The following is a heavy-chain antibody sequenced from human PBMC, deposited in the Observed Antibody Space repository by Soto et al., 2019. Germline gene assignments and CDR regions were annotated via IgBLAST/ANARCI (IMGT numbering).Heavy chain of an antibody. J-gene: IGHJ4*02. D-gene: IGHD3-16*01. V-gene: IGHV3-13*01. CDR2: IGTDGDT. CDR1: GFTFSSYD. CDR3: TRGADGFDY. Sequence: EVQLVESGGDLVQPGGSLRLSCGASGFTFSSYDFHWVRQATGKGLEWVSGIGTDGDTYYAGSVKGRFIMSRENAKNSLYLQMNSLRAGDTAVYYCTRGADGFDYWGQGTLVTVSA.